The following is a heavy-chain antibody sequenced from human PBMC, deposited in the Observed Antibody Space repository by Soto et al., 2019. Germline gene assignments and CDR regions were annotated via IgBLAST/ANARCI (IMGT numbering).Heavy chain of an antibody. J-gene: IGHJ6*02. CDR2: INGYTGNT. D-gene: IGHD3-16*01. V-gene: IGHV1-18*01. Sequence: QVQLVQSGGEVKKPGASVKVSCKASGYTFTSYGFSWVRQAPGQGLEWMGWINGYTGNTHYAQKFQGRVTMTIDTSTSTAYMELWTLISDDTAGYYCARSWVTGTGGMDVWGQGTTVTVSS. CDR3: ARSWVTGTGGMDV. CDR1: GYTFTSYG.